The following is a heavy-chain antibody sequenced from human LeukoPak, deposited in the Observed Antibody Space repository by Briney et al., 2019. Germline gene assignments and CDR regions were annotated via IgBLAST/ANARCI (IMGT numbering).Heavy chain of an antibody. CDR3: ARHFTGRSPARY. CDR1: GGSISNYY. Sequence: NPSETLSLTCTVSGGSISNYYWSWIRQPPGKGLEWIGCISYSGSTNYNSSLKSRVAISVDTSKNQLSLKLSSVTAAGTAMYYCARHFTGRSPARYWGQGTLVTVSS. J-gene: IGHJ4*02. V-gene: IGHV4-59*08. CDR2: ISYSGST. D-gene: IGHD1-14*01.